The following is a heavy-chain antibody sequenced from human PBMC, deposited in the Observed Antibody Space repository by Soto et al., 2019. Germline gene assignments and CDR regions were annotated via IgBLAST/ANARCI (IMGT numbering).Heavy chain of an antibody. CDR1: GYRFTSYT. D-gene: IGHD4-17*01. CDR3: ARDLGGAYYDY. J-gene: IGHJ4*02. Sequence: QVLLIQSGVEVRKPGASVTVSCKASGYRFTSYTIGWVRQALGQGLEWLGWINVYKGNTIYADKFKGRVTMTTDTYTNTTYLELTSLTSDDTAMYYCARDLGGAYYDYWGQGTLVTVSS. CDR2: INVYKGNT. V-gene: IGHV1-18*01.